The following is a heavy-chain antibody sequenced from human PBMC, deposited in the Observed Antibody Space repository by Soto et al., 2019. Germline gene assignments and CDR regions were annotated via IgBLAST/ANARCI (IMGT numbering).Heavy chain of an antibody. J-gene: IGHJ4*02. Sequence: QITLKESGPTLVKPTKTLTLTCTFSGFSLSTSGVDVGWIRQPLGKALEWLALIYWDDDKRYKPSLKSRLTITKGTSRNQVVLTMTNMDPLDTATYYYAHRRPYSNSPEYFFDYWGQGTLVTVSS. CDR2: IYWDDDK. CDR3: AHRRPYSNSPEYFFDY. D-gene: IGHD6-6*01. V-gene: IGHV2-5*02. CDR1: GFSLSTSGVD.